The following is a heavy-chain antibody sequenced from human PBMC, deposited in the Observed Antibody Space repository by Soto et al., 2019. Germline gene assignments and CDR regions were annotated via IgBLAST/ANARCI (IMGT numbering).Heavy chain of an antibody. V-gene: IGHV4-31*03. Sequence: SETLSLTCTVSGGSISSGGYYWSWIRQHPGKGLEWIGYIYYSGSTYYNPSLKSRVTISVDTSKNQFSLKLSSVTAADTAVYYCARSNFLYCSGGSCYWFDPWGQGTLVTVSS. CDR2: IYYSGST. CDR1: GGSISSGGYY. D-gene: IGHD2-15*01. CDR3: ARSNFLYCSGGSCYWFDP. J-gene: IGHJ5*02.